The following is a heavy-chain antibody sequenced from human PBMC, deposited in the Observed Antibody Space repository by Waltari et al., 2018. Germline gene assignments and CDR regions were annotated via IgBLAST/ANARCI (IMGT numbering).Heavy chain of an antibody. CDR1: GGSFSGYY. CDR3: ARGGGYLPLLRY. CDR2: INHSGST. J-gene: IGHJ4*02. D-gene: IGHD3-16*02. Sequence: QVQLQQWGAGLLKPSETLSLTCAVYGGSFSGYYWSWIRQPPGKGLEWIGEINHSGSTNYNPSRKCRVTISVDTSKNQFSRKLSSVTAADTAVYYCARGGGYLPLLRYWGQGTLVTISS. V-gene: IGHV4-34*01.